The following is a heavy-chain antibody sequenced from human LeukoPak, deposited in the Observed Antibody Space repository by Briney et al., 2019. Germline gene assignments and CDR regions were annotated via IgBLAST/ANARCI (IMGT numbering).Heavy chain of an antibody. Sequence: PAETRSPTCTVPGGAIRSSSYYWGWIRQPPGKGREWIGSIYYSGTTYYNPSLKSRVTISVDTSKNQFSLKLSSVTAADTAVYYCARQGAFWDYVWGSYRYRPFDPWSQGTLVTVSS. D-gene: IGHD3-16*02. CDR1: GGAIRSSSYY. V-gene: IGHV4-39*01. CDR2: IYYSGTT. CDR3: ARQGAFWDYVWGSYRYRPFDP. J-gene: IGHJ5*02.